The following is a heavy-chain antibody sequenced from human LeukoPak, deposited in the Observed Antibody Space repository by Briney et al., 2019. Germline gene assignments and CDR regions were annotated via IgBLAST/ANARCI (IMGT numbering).Heavy chain of an antibody. V-gene: IGHV3-30*03. CDR3: GTRGCSGGSCYSADY. CDR2: ISYDGSYK. D-gene: IGHD2-15*01. CDR1: EFTFSTYG. Sequence: PGGSLSLSCAASEFTFSTYGMHWVRQRPGRGLEWLAFISYDGSYKSYADSVKGRFTISRDNPKNTLSLQMNSLSSEDTAVYYCGTRGCSGGSCYSADYWGQGTLVTVSS. J-gene: IGHJ4*02.